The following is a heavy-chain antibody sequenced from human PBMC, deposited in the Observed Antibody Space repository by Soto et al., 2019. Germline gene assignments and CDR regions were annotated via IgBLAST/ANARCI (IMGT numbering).Heavy chain of an antibody. J-gene: IGHJ5*02. CDR2: IIPIFSTT. Sequence: QVQLVQSGAEVKQPGSSVKVSCKASGGTFSNFPLSWVRQAPGQGLEWMGGIIPIFSTTNYAQKFQGRVTITADESTSTAYMELSSLRSEDTAVYYCATTSRQYCSGGSCYSAFRWFDPWGQGTLVTVSS. D-gene: IGHD2-15*01. CDR3: ATTSRQYCSGGSCYSAFRWFDP. V-gene: IGHV1-69*01. CDR1: GGTFSNFP.